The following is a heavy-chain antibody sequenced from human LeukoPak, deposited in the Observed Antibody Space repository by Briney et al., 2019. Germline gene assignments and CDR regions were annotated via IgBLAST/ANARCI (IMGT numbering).Heavy chain of an antibody. D-gene: IGHD3-16*01. Sequence: MTSETLSLTCSVSGGSISSYYWSWIRQPPGKGLEWIGYIYYSGGTNYNPSLKSRVTISLDTSKSQFSLKLTSVTAADTAVYYCARAPIPYDRSRTDYRFDPWGQGTLVTVAS. V-gene: IGHV4-59*01. CDR1: GGSISSYY. CDR3: ARAPIPYDRSRTDYRFDP. J-gene: IGHJ5*02. CDR2: IYYSGGT.